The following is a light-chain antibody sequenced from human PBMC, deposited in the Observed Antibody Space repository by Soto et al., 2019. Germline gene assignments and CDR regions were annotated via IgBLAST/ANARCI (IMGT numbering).Light chain of an antibody. J-gene: IGLJ3*02. Sequence: QSVLTQPPSASGTPGQRVTISCSGSSSNIGSNYVYWYQQIPGTAPKLLISRNNQRPSGVPDRFSGSKSGTSASLAISGLRSEDEADFYCATWEDSLSGLNWVFGGGTKVTVL. V-gene: IGLV1-47*01. CDR1: SSNIGSNY. CDR2: RNN. CDR3: ATWEDSLSGLNWV.